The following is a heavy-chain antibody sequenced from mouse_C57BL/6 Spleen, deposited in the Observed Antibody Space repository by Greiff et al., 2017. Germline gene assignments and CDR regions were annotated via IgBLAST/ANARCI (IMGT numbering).Heavy chain of an antibody. CDR3: ARRNYDCDAWFDY. CDR2: ILPGSGCT. J-gene: IGHJ2*01. V-gene: IGHV1-9*01. D-gene: IGHD2-4*01. CDR1: GYTFTGYW. Sequence: QVQLQQSGAELMKPGASVKLSCKATGYTFTGYWIEWVKQRPGHGLEWIGEILPGSGCTNYNEKFKGKATFTADTSSNTAYMQLSSLTTEHSAIYYCARRNYDCDAWFDYWGQGTTLTVSS.